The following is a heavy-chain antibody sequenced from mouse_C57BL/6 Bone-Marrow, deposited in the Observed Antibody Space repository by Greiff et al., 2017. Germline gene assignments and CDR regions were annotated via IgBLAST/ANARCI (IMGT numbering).Heavy chain of an antibody. Sequence: EVQLQQSGPELVKPGASVKISCKASGYSFTGYYMNWVKQSPEKSLEWIGEINPSTGGTTYNQKFKAKATLTVDKSSRTAYMQLKSLTSEDSAVYYCAKFGSYWYFDVWGTGTTVTVSS. J-gene: IGHJ1*03. CDR1: GYSFTGYY. CDR3: AKFGSYWYFDV. V-gene: IGHV1-42*01. D-gene: IGHD1-1*02. CDR2: INPSTGGT.